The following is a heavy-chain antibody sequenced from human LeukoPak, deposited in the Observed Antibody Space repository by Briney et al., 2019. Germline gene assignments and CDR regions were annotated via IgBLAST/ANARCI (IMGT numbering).Heavy chain of an antibody. CDR3: ANTAGTVDY. Sequence: GGSLRLSCAASGFTFSSYAMSWVRQAPGKGLEWVSYISSSSTIYYADSVKGRFTISRDNAKNSLYLQMNSLRAEDTAVYYCANTAGTVDYWGQGTLVTVSS. CDR2: ISSSSTI. CDR1: GFTFSSYA. J-gene: IGHJ4*02. D-gene: IGHD6-13*01. V-gene: IGHV3-48*01.